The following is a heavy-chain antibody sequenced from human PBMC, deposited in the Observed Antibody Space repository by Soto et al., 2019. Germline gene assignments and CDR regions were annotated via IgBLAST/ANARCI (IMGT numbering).Heavy chain of an antibody. CDR2: IKQDGSEK. CDR3: ARHYCSGGSCLFGP. CDR1: GFTFSSYW. Sequence: LRLSCAASGFTFSSYWMSWVRQAPGKGLEWVANIKQDGSEKYYVDSVKGRFTISRDNAKNSLYLQMNSLRAEDTAVYYCARHYCSGGSCLFGPWGQGTLVTVSS. V-gene: IGHV3-7*01. J-gene: IGHJ5*02. D-gene: IGHD2-15*01.